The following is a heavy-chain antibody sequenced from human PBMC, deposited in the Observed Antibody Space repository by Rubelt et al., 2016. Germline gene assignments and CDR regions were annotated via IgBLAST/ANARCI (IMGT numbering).Heavy chain of an antibody. CDR3: ARGDRSGSYHFDL. Sequence: QVQLQQWGAGLLRSSETLSTVGRSVVITGVGSASPPGKGLEWIGEFIDGGSTNYNPSLKSRVIISADTSKNQFSLKVNSVTAADTAVEYCARGDRSGSYHFDLWGRGTLVTASS. D-gene: IGHD1-26*01. V-gene: IGHV4-34*01. CDR2: FIDGGST. CDR1: VGRSVVIT. J-gene: IGHJ2*01.